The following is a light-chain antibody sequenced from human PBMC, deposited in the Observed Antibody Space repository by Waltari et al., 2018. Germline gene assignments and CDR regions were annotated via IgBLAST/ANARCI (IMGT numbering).Light chain of an antibody. V-gene: IGKV1-17*03. J-gene: IGKJ5*01. CDR2: AVS. Sequence: DIQMTQSPSAMSASVGHRVAIPCRASQDIGNYLAWFQQKPGTVPKRLIYAVSSLESGVPSRFSGSDSGTEFTLTINRLQPEDLATYFCLQHYTYPPTFGQGTRLEI. CDR3: LQHYTYPPT. CDR1: QDIGNY.